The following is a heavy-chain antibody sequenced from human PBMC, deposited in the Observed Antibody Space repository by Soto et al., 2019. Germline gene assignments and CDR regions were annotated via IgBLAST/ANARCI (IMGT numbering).Heavy chain of an antibody. V-gene: IGHV1-8*01. Sequence: ASVKVSCKASGYIFTTFDINWVRQATGQGLEWVGWMNPNSGYTGYAQKFQGRVTMTRNTSISTAYMELSSLRSEDTAVYYCARDHCTTTNCYTSIYYYGMDVRGQGTTVTVSS. CDR1: GYIFTTFD. CDR3: ARDHCTTTNCYTSIYYYGMDV. D-gene: IGHD2-2*02. J-gene: IGHJ6*02. CDR2: MNPNSGYT.